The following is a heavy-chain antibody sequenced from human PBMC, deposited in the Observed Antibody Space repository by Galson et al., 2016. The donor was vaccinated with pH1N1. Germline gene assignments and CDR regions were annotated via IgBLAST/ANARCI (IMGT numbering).Heavy chain of an antibody. Sequence: ETLSLTCTVSGDSISSYYWNWIRRPPGKGLEWIGYISYTGGTKYNPSLKSRITMSRDKSKNQFSLNLSSVTAADTAVYDCARHPWDYGDDIGGEYDSWGQGTLVTVSS. CDR1: GDSISSYY. D-gene: IGHD3-16*01. CDR3: ARHPWDYGDDIGGEYDS. V-gene: IGHV4-59*08. CDR2: ISYTGGT. J-gene: IGHJ4*02.